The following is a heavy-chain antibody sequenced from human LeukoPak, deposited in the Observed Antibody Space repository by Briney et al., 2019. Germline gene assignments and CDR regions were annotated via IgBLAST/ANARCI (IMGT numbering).Heavy chain of an antibody. CDR2: IYHSGTT. CDR3: ARSRPGSYQGY. CDR1: GGSIRSSSHY. D-gene: IGHD1-26*01. Sequence: SSETLSLTCTVSGGSIRSSSHYWGWIRQPPGEGLEWIGIIYHSGTTYYNASLKSRVTISLDTSKNQFSLKLSSVTAADTAVYYCARSRPGSYQGYWGQGTLVTVSS. V-gene: IGHV4-39*07. J-gene: IGHJ4*02.